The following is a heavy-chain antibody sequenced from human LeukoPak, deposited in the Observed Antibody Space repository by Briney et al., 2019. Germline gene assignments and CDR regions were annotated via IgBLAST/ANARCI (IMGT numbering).Heavy chain of an antibody. Sequence: GGSLRLSCAASGFTFSTYSMNWVRQAPGKGLEWVSYISSRSSTIYYADSVKGRLTISRDNAKNSLYLQMNSLRDEDTAVYYCAGSDLWGDAFDIWGQGTMVTVSS. V-gene: IGHV3-48*02. CDR1: GFTFSTYS. CDR2: ISSRSSTI. D-gene: IGHD2-21*01. J-gene: IGHJ3*02. CDR3: AGSDLWGDAFDI.